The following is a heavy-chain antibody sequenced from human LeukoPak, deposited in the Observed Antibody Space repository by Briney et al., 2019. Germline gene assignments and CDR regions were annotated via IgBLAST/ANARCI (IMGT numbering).Heavy chain of an antibody. CDR1: GFTFSSYV. CDR2: ISNSGGST. J-gene: IGHJ4*02. Sequence: GGSLRLSCAASGFTFSSYVMSWVRQAPGKGLEWVSSISNSGGSTYYADSVKGRFTISRDNSRNTVHLQMNSLRAGDTAVYYCARDPHGYNSYFDYWGQGTLVTVSS. D-gene: IGHD5-24*01. CDR3: ARDPHGYNSYFDY. V-gene: IGHV3-23*01.